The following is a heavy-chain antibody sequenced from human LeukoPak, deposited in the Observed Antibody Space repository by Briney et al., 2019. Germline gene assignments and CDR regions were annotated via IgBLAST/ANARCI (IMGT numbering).Heavy chain of an antibody. CDR3: ARTQGDVLTPYFDY. V-gene: IGHV4-59*02. CDR1: GGSVSSYY. D-gene: IGHD2-21*02. CDR2: IHNSGRT. J-gene: IGHJ4*02. Sequence: SETLSLTCSVSGGSVSSYYWSWIRQSPGKGLEWIGYIHNSGRTNYNPSLKSRVTGFVDTSKNQVSLKLSSVTAADTAVYYCARTQGDVLTPYFDYWGQGTLVTVSS.